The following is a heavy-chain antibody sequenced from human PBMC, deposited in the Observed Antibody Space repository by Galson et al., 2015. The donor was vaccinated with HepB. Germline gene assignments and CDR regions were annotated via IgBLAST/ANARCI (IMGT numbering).Heavy chain of an antibody. V-gene: IGHV1-69*13. D-gene: IGHD3-10*01. CDR1: GGTFSSYA. Sequence: SVKVSCKASGGTFSSYAISWVRQAPGQGLEWMGGIIPIFGTANSAQKFQGRVTITADESTSTAYMELSSLRPEDTALYYCARLRGGYYYYGMDVWGQGTTVTVSS. J-gene: IGHJ6*02. CDR2: IIPIFGTA. CDR3: ARLRGGYYYYGMDV.